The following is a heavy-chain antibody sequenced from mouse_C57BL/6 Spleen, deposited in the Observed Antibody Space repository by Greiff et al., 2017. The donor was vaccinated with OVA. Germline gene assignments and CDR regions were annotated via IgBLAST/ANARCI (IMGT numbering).Heavy chain of an antibody. CDR3: ARDYGSSYEVDY. Sequence: VQLQQSGPELVKPGDSVKISCKASGYSFTGYFMNWVMQSHGKSLEWIGRINPYNGDTFYNQKFKGKATLTVDKSSSTAHMELRSLTSEDSAVYYCARDYGSSYEVDYWGQGTTLTVSS. CDR2: INPYNGDT. V-gene: IGHV1-20*01. CDR1: GYSFTGYF. D-gene: IGHD1-1*01. J-gene: IGHJ2*01.